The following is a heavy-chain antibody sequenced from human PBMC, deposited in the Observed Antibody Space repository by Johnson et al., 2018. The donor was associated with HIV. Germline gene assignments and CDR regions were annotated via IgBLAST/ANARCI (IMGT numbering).Heavy chain of an antibody. CDR3: SRSIAASGRDAVDM. Sequence: VESGGGVVQPGGSLRLSCAASGFTFNNAWMGWVRQSPVKGLEWVGRIKSKTDGATTDYAAPLKGRFTISRDDSKNTLYLQMNNLKTEDTAVYYCSRSIAASGRDAVDMWGQGTMVTVSS. D-gene: IGHD6-13*01. V-gene: IGHV3-15*01. CDR1: GFTFNNAW. J-gene: IGHJ3*02. CDR2: IKSKTDGATT.